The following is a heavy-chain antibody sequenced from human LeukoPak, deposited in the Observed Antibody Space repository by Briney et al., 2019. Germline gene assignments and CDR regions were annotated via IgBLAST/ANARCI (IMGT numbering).Heavy chain of an antibody. CDR1: GYTFSSYY. CDR3: ARLAAYTSTWSWFDP. D-gene: IGHD6-13*01. V-gene: IGHV1-46*01. Sequence: ASVKVSCEASGYTFSSYYMHWVRQAPGQGLEWMGIINPSGGSTSYAQKFQGRVTMTRDTSISTAYMEMSRLTSDDTAVYYCARLAAYTSTWSWFDPWGQGTLVTVSS. CDR2: INPSGGST. J-gene: IGHJ5*02.